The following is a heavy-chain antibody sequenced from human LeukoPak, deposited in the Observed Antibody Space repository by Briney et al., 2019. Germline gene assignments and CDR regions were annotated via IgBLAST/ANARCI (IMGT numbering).Heavy chain of an antibody. D-gene: IGHD3-16*01. CDR3: ARASTITSYYGMDV. Sequence: ASVKVSCKASGYTFTGYYMHWVRQAPGQGLEWMGWINPNSGGTNYAQKFQGRVTMTRDTSISTAYMELSRLRSDDTAVYYCARASTITSYYGMDVWGQGTTVTVSS. CDR2: INPNSGGT. CDR1: GYTFTGYY. V-gene: IGHV1-2*02. J-gene: IGHJ6*02.